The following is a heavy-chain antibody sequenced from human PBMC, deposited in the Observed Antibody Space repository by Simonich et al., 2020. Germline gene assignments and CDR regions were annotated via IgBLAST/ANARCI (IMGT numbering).Heavy chain of an antibody. D-gene: IGHD3-16*01. J-gene: IGHJ3*02. CDR1: GFTFSSYS. CDR2: SSSSSSYI. CDR3: AREQARGGAFDI. Sequence: EVQLAESGGGLVKPGGSLRLSCAASGFTFSSYSMNWVRQAPGNGMEGVSSSSSSSSYIYYADSVKGRFTISRDNAKNSLYLQMNSLRAEDTAVYYCAREQARGGAFDIWGQGTMVTVSS. V-gene: IGHV3-21*01.